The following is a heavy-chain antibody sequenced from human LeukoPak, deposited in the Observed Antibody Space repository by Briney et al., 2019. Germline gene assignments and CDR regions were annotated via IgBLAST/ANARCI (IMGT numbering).Heavy chain of an antibody. CDR2: IIPIFGTA. D-gene: IGHD1-26*01. V-gene: IGHV1-69*13. CDR1: GGTFSSYA. J-gene: IGHJ4*02. CDR3: ARDTSGSYQSYFDY. Sequence: SVKVSCKASGGTFSSYAISWVRQAPGQGLEWMGGIIPIFGTANYAQKFQGRVTITADESTSTAYMELSSRRSEGTAVYYCARDTSGSYQSYFDYWGQGTLVTVSS.